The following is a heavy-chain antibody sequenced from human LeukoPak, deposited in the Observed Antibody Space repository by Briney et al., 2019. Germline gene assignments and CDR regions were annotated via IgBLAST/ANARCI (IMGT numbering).Heavy chain of an antibody. CDR3: ARNLEDYSNPGDYYYHYMDV. CDR1: GGSISSGGYY. CDR2: IYYSGST. J-gene: IGHJ6*03. D-gene: IGHD4-11*01. V-gene: IGHV4-31*03. Sequence: SQTLSLTCTVSGGSISSGGYYWSWIRQHPGKGLEWIGYIYYSGSTYYNPSLKSRVTISVDTSKNQFSLKLSSVTAADTAVYYCARNLEDYSNPGDYYYHYMDVWGKGTTVTVSS.